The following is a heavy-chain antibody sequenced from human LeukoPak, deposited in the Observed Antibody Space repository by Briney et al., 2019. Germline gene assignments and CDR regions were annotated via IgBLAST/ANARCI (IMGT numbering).Heavy chain of an antibody. D-gene: IGHD6-19*01. CDR1: GYTFTGYY. V-gene: IGHV1-2*06. J-gene: IGHJ5*02. CDR2: INPNSGGT. CDR3: ARILSVAGTGNWFDP. Sequence: ASVKVSCKASGYTFTGYYMHWVRQAPGQGLEWMGRINPNSGGTNYAQKFQGRVTMTRDTSISTAYVELSRLRSDDWAVYYCARILSVAGTGNWFDPWGQGNLVTVSS.